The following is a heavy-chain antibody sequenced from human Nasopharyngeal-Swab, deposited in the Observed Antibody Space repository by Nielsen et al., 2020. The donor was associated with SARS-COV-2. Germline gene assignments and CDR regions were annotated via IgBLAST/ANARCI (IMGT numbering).Heavy chain of an antibody. J-gene: IGHJ4*02. Sequence: GGSLRLSCAASGFTFSSYAMNWVRQAPGKGLEWVAVIWYDGSNKYYADSVKGRFTISRDNSKNTLYLQMNSLRDEDTAVYYCARDAAGRYYYGSGSYYNDYWGQGTLVTVSS. D-gene: IGHD3-10*01. V-gene: IGHV3-33*08. CDR2: IWYDGSNK. CDR1: GFTFSSYA. CDR3: ARDAAGRYYYGSGSYYNDY.